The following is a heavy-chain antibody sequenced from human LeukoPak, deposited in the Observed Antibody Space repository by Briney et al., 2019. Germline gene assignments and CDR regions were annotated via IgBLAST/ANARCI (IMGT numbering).Heavy chain of an antibody. D-gene: IGHD6-13*01. CDR2: IYTSGRT. CDR1: GGSINSYY. J-gene: IGHJ6*02. V-gene: IGHV4-4*07. CDR3: ARRAANYVGMDV. Sequence: SETLSPTCTVSGGSINSYYWSWIRQSAEKGLEWIGHIYTSGRTNYNPSLKSRVTMSVDTSKNQFSRKLSFVTAADTAVYYCARRAANYVGMDVWGQGTTVTVS.